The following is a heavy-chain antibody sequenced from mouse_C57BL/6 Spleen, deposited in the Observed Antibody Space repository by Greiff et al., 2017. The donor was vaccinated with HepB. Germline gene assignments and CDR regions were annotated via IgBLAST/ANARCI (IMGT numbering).Heavy chain of an antibody. CDR2: INPGSGGT. Sequence: QVQLQQSGAELVRPGTSVKVSCKASGYAFTNYLIEWVKQRPGQGLEWIGVINPGSGGTNYNEKFKGKATLTADKSSSTAYMQLSSLTSEDSAVYFCAREITTVRDYWGQGTTLTVSS. D-gene: IGHD1-1*01. J-gene: IGHJ2*01. CDR3: AREITTVRDY. V-gene: IGHV1-54*01. CDR1: GYAFTNYL.